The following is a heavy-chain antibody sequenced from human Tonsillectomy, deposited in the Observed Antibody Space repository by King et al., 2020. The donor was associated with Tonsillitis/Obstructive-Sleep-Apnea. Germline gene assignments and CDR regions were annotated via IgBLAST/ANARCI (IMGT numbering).Heavy chain of an antibody. J-gene: IGHJ4*02. Sequence: VQLVESGGGLVQPGRSLRLSCAASGFTFGDYAMYWVRQAPGKGLEWVSSISWNSDNTGYADSVKGRFTISRDNAKNSLYPQMNSLRVEDTAFYYCAKGGCSTTSCYNWGYWGQGTLVTVSS. D-gene: IGHD2-2*02. CDR2: ISWNSDNT. CDR3: AKGGCSTTSCYNWGY. V-gene: IGHV3-9*01. CDR1: GFTFGDYA.